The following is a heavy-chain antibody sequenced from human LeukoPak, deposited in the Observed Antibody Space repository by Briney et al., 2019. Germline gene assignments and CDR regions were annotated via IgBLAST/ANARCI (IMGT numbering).Heavy chain of an antibody. Sequence: SVKVSCKASGGTFSSYAISWVRQAPGQGLEWMGGIIPIFGTANYAQKFQGRVTITADESTSTAYMELSSLRSEDTAVYYCARNQKKYSSGWWSFYYYYYYGMDVWGQGTTVTVSS. CDR1: GGTFSSYA. V-gene: IGHV1-69*13. CDR2: IIPIFGTA. J-gene: IGHJ6*02. CDR3: ARNQKKYSSGWWSFYYYYYYGMDV. D-gene: IGHD6-19*01.